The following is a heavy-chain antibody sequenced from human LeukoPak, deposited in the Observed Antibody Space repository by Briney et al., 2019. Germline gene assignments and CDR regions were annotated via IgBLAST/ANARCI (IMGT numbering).Heavy chain of an antibody. J-gene: IGHJ4*02. Sequence: PGRSLRLSCAASEFTVSDHYIDWVRQAPGKGLEWVGRSRDKAQSYTTEYAASVKGRFTISRDGSENSLYLQMNSLKTEDTAVYYCAKGYCGGGTCYSGFLWGQGTLVTVSS. CDR2: SRDKAQSYTT. V-gene: IGHV3-72*01. CDR1: EFTVSDHY. CDR3: AKGYCGGGTCYSGFL. D-gene: IGHD2-15*01.